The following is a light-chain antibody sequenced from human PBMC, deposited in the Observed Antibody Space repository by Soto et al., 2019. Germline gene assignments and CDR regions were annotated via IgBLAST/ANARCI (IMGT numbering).Light chain of an antibody. CDR2: AES. V-gene: IGKV1-39*01. CDR3: QXTYRAPLT. Sequence: DIPMSQSPSSLSASVVDRVTITYRPSQSIDNFLNWYQQKPGKAPNLLIYAESSLHSGVSYRLSGSGSGTDLNLTISSLQPEDFATYYCQXTYRAPLTCGGGTQVDIK. J-gene: IGKJ4*01. CDR1: QSIDNF.